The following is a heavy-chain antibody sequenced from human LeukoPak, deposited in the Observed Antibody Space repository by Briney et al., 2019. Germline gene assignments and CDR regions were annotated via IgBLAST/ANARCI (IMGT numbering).Heavy chain of an antibody. V-gene: IGHV4-38-2*02. Sequence: KPSETLSLTCTVSGYSISNGYYWGWIRQPPVTGLEWIGSIYPSGSTFYNPSLKSRVTISVDTSKNQFSLRLSSVTAADTAVYYCARSYASSWYWNWFDPWGQGTLVTVSS. CDR3: ARSYASSWYWNWFDP. J-gene: IGHJ5*02. CDR2: IYPSGST. CDR1: GYSISNGYY. D-gene: IGHD6-13*01.